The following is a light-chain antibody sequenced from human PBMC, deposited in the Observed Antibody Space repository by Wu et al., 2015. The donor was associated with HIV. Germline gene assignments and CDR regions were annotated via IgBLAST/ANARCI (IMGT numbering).Light chain of an antibody. CDR2: GAS. V-gene: IGKV3-15*01. J-gene: IGKJ4*01. Sequence: EILMTQSPATLSVSPGERATLSCRASQNVFTNLAWYQQKPGQAPRLLIFGASTRATAIPPRFSGSGSGTEFALTISAMRSEDFAIYYCQQYNNRPLTFGGGTTVEIK. CDR1: QNVFTN. CDR3: QQYNNRPLT.